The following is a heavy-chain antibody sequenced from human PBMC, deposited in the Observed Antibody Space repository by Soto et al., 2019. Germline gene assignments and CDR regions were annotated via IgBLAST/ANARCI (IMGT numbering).Heavy chain of an antibody. CDR2: INSDGSTT. CDR1: GFTFSSYW. D-gene: IGHD1-26*01. Sequence: GGSLRLSCAASGFTFSSYWMHWVRQAPGKGLVWVSRINSDGSTTTYAESVKGRFTISRDNAKNTLYLQMDSLRAEDTAVYYCARGPLGSFDYWGQGXLVTIYS. J-gene: IGHJ4*02. CDR3: ARGPLGSFDY. V-gene: IGHV3-74*03.